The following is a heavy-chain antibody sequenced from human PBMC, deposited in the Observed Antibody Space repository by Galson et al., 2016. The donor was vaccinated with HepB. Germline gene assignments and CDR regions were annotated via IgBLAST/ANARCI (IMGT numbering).Heavy chain of an antibody. CDR3: TARLHDFWSGYKDAFDF. CDR1: GFTFDDYA. Sequence: SLRLSCATSGFTFDDYAMHWVRQSPGKALEWVAGVTWSSDRIGYADSVRGRFTVSRDNRTRTLYLDMNSVTSEDTALYYCTARLHDFWSGYKDAFDFWGRGTMVVVS. CDR2: VTWSSDRI. V-gene: IGHV3-9*01. D-gene: IGHD3-3*01. J-gene: IGHJ3*01.